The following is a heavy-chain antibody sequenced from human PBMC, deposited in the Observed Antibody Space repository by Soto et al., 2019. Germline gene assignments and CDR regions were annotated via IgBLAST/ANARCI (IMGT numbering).Heavy chain of an antibody. V-gene: IGHV4-34*01. CDR3: ARGALGTMVRGAQRGLRGSYYMDV. CDR1: GGSFSGYY. D-gene: IGHD3-10*01. Sequence: SETLSLTCAVYGGSFSGYYWSWIRQPPGKGLEWIGEINHSGSTNYNPSLKSRVTISVDTSKNQFSLKLSSVTAADTAVYYCARGALGTMVRGAQRGLRGSYYMDVWGKGTTVTVSS. CDR2: INHSGST. J-gene: IGHJ6*03.